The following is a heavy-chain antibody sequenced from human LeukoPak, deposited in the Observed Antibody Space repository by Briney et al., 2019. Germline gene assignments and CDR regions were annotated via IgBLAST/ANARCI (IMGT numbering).Heavy chain of an antibody. CDR2: IHTSGT. J-gene: IGHJ4*02. CDR3: ARDHAWFGELLRPFDF. Sequence: SETLSLTCTVSGVSISNYYWSWIRQPAGKGLEWIGRIHTSGTSYNPSLRSRVTVSADKSKNQFSLTLSSVTAADTAVYYCARDHAWFGELLRPFDFWGQGTLVTVPS. D-gene: IGHD3-10*01. CDR1: GVSISNYY. V-gene: IGHV4-4*07.